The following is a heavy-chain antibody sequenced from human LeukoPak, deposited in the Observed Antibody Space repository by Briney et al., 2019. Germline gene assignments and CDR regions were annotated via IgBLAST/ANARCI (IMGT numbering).Heavy chain of an antibody. V-gene: IGHV3-30*18. J-gene: IGHJ4*02. CDR1: GFTFSSYG. D-gene: IGHD3-3*01. Sequence: GGSLRLSCAASGFTFSSYGMHWVRQAPGKGLEWVAVISYDGSNKYYADSVKGRFTISRDHSKNALYLQMNSLRAEDTAVYYCAKSKQDFWSGYIDYWGQGTLVTVSS. CDR2: ISYDGSNK. CDR3: AKSKQDFWSGYIDY.